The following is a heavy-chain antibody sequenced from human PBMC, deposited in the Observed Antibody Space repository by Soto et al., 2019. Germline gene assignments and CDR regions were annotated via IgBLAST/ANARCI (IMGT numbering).Heavy chain of an antibody. D-gene: IGHD1-26*01. CDR1: GGTFSSYA. V-gene: IGHV1-69*12. CDR2: IIPIFGTA. J-gene: IGHJ4*02. CDR3: ARDRRSIVGATYYFDY. Sequence: QVQLVQSGAEVKKPWSSVKVSCKASGGTFSSYAISWVRQAPGQVLEWMGGIIPIFGTANYAQKFQGRVTITADESTRTAYMELSSLRSEDTAVYYCARDRRSIVGATYYFDYWGQGTLVTVSS.